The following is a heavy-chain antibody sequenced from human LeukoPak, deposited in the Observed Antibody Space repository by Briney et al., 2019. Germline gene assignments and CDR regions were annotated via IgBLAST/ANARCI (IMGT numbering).Heavy chain of an antibody. CDR3: ARVRRGIAVAGDAFDI. D-gene: IGHD6-19*01. V-gene: IGHV1-18*01. CDR1: GYTFTSYG. CDR2: ISAYNGNT. J-gene: IGHJ3*02. Sequence: ASVKVSCKASGYTFTSYGISWVRQAPGQGLEWMGWISAYNGNTNYAQKLQGRVTMTTDTSTSTAYMELRSLRSDDTAVYYCARVRRGIAVAGDAFDIWGQGTMVTVSS.